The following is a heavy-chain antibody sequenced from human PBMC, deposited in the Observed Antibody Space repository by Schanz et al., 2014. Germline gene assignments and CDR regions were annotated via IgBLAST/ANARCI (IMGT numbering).Heavy chain of an antibody. Sequence: QVFLAESGGGVVQPGRSLRLSCAASGFTFSQYGIHWVRQAPGKGLEWVTVISYDGSNKYYADSVKGRFTISRDNSKNTVYLQMNSLRSEDTALYYCAKLGQDANGSFDIWGQGTRVTVSS. D-gene: IGHD2-8*01. J-gene: IGHJ3*02. V-gene: IGHV3-30*18. CDR3: AKLGQDANGSFDI. CDR2: ISYDGSNK. CDR1: GFTFSQYG.